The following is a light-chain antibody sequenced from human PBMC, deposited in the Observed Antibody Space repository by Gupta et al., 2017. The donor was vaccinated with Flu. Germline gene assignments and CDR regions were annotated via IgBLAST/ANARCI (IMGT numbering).Light chain of an antibody. CDR2: DNI. J-gene: IGLJ1*01. CDR3: QSYDTSLSGWV. CDR1: RSNIGTDFA. V-gene: IGLV1-40*01. Sequence: QSVLTQPPSVSGAPGQRVTISCTGSRSNIGTDFAVHWYQQFPGTAPKLLIYDNINRPSGVPDRFSGSKSGSSASLAITGLQAEDEADYYCQSYDTSLSGWVFGTGTRVTVL.